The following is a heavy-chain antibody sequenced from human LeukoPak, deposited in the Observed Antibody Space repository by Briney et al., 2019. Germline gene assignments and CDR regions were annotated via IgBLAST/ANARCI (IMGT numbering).Heavy chain of an antibody. CDR1: GGSFSGYY. CDR2: INHSGST. CDR3: AREGSGSNLEGYYYYMDV. V-gene: IGHV4-34*01. D-gene: IGHD3-10*01. J-gene: IGHJ6*03. Sequence: SETLSLTCAVYGGSFSGYYWSWIRQPPGKGLEWIGEINHSGSTNYNPSLESRVNISVDTSKNQFSLKLSSVTAADTAVYYCAREGSGSNLEGYYYYMDVWGKGTTVTVSS.